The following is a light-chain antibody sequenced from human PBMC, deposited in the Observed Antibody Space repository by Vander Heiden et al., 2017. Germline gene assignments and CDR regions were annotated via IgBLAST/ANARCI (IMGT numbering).Light chain of an antibody. CDR1: SSDVGGYNY. J-gene: IGLJ1*01. CDR3: SSYTSSSTRV. Sequence: QSALTQPASVPGAPGPSITISCTGTSSDVGGYNYVSWYQQHPGKAPKLMIYDVSNRPSGVSNRFSGSKSGNTASLTISGLQAEDEADYYCSSYTSSSTRVFGTGTKVTVL. CDR2: DVS. V-gene: IGLV2-14*01.